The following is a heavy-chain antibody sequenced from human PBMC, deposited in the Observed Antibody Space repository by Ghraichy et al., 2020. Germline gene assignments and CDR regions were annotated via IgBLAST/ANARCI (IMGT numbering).Heavy chain of an antibody. CDR1: GFTFDDYT. V-gene: IGHV3-43*01. CDR3: AKDMRGDSAFDI. D-gene: IGHD3-10*01. Sequence: GGSLRLSCAASGFTFDDYTMHWVRQAPGKGLEWVSLISWDGGSTYYADSVKGRFTISRDNSKNSLYLQMNSLRTEDTALYYCAKDMRGDSAFDIWGQGTMVTVSS. CDR2: ISWDGGST. J-gene: IGHJ3*02.